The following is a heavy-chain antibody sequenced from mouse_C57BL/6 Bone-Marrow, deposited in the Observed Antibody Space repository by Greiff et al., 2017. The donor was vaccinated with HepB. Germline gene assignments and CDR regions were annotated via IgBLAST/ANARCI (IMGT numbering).Heavy chain of an antibody. V-gene: IGHV1-26*01. J-gene: IGHJ3*01. D-gene: IGHD1-1*01. Sequence: VQLKQSGPELVKPGASVKISCKASGYTFTDYYMNWVKQSHGKSLEWIGDINPNNGGTSYNQKFKGKATLTVDKSSSTAYMELRSLTSEDSAVYYCARSTTVVATDAYWGQGTLVTVSA. CDR1: GYTFTDYY. CDR3: ARSTTVVATDAY. CDR2: INPNNGGT.